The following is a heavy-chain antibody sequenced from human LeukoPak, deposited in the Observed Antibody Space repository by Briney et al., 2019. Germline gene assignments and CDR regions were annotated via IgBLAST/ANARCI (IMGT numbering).Heavy chain of an antibody. CDR3: AELGITMIGGV. J-gene: IGHJ6*04. Sequence: GGSLRLSCAASGFTFSSYWMSWVRQAPGKGLEWVANIKQDGSEKYYVDSVKGRFTISRDNAKNSLYLQMNSLRAEDTVVYYCAELGITMIGGVWGKGTTVTISS. V-gene: IGHV3-7*01. D-gene: IGHD3-10*02. CDR1: GFTFSSYW. CDR2: IKQDGSEK.